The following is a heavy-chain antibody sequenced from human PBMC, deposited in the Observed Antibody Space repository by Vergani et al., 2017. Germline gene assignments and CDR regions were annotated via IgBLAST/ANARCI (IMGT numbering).Heavy chain of an antibody. J-gene: IGHJ6*02. V-gene: IGHV3-21*01. CDR1: GFTFSSYS. D-gene: IGHD1-26*01. CDR2: ISSSSSYI. Sequence: EVQLVESGGGLVKPGGSLRLSCAASGFTFSSYSMNWVRQAPGKGLEWVSSISSSSSYIYYADSVKGRFTISRDNAKNSLYMQMNSLRAEDTAVYYCARGAGGSDYREKNYYYYYGMDVWGQGTTVTVSS. CDR3: ARGAGGSDYREKNYYYYYGMDV.